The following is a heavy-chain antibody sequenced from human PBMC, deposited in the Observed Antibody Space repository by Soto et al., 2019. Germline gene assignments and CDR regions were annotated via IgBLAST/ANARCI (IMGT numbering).Heavy chain of an antibody. D-gene: IGHD2-15*01. CDR1: GYTFTSYG. CDR2: ISAYNGNT. V-gene: IGHV1-18*01. J-gene: IGHJ4*02. CDR3: VVAAQPYYFDY. Sequence: QVQLMQSGAEVKKPGASLKVSCKASGYTFTSYGIXXXXXXXXXGLEWMGWISAYNGNTNYAQKLQGRVTMTTDTXTSXAXMXXXSLXXDXXAVYYCVVAAQPYYFDYWGQGTLVTVSS.